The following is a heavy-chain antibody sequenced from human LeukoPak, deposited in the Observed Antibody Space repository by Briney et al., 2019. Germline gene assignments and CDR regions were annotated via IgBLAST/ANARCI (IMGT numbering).Heavy chain of an antibody. CDR1: GGSISNYY. V-gene: IGHV4-59*01. J-gene: IGHJ4*02. Sequence: SETLSLTCTVSGGSISNYYWYWMRQPPGKGLEWVGYTFYSGNAKYNPSLKSRVTISVDTSKNQFSLKLNSVTAADTAVYYCAALWEGGYWGQGTLVTVSS. D-gene: IGHD3-16*01. CDR3: AALWEGGY. CDR2: TFYSGNA.